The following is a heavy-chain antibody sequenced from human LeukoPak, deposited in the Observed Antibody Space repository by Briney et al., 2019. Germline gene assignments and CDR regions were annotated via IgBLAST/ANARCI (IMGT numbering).Heavy chain of an antibody. CDR3: ARFIESSAYDYVWGSYRSSYGMDV. D-gene: IGHD3-16*02. CDR1: GYTFTSYG. Sequence: GASVKVSCKASGYTFTSYGISWVRQAPGQGLEWMGWICAYNGNTNYEQKLQGRVTMTTDTSTSTAYMELRSLRSDDTAVYYCARFIESSAYDYVWGSYRSSYGMDVWGKGTTVTVSS. CDR2: ICAYNGNT. J-gene: IGHJ6*04. V-gene: IGHV1-18*04.